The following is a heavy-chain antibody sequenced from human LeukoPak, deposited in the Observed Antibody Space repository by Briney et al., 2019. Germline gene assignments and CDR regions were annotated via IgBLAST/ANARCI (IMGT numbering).Heavy chain of an antibody. V-gene: IGHV1-2*02. Sequence: ASVKVSCKSSGYTFTDYYMHWVRQAPGQGLEWMGWINPKSGGTNYAQNFQGRVTMTRNTSISTAYMELSRLRSDDTAVYYCAIVPAAGTRFDPWGQGTLVTVSS. CDR1: GYTFTDYY. CDR2: INPKSGGT. CDR3: AIVPAAGTRFDP. D-gene: IGHD6-13*01. J-gene: IGHJ5*02.